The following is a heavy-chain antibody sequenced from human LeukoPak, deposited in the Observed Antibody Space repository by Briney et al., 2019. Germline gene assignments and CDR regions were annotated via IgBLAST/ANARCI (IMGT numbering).Heavy chain of an antibody. Sequence: PSGTLSLTCAVSGGSISSSNWWSWVRQPPGKGLEWIGEIYHSGSTNYNPSLKSRVTMSVDTSKNQFSLKLSSVTAADTAVYYCARGSSSGWYVFFDYWGQGTLVTVSS. J-gene: IGHJ4*02. D-gene: IGHD6-19*01. CDR3: ARGSSSGWYVFFDY. V-gene: IGHV4-4*02. CDR2: IYHSGST. CDR1: GGSISSSNW.